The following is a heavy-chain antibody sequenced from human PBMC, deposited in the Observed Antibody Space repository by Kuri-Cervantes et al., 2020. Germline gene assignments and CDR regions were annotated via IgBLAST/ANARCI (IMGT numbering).Heavy chain of an antibody. V-gene: IGHV4-34*01. Sequence: GSLRLSCAVSGGSFSGYYWSWIRQPPGKGLEWIGSVYYSGNTHYNPSLKSRVIISVDTSKNQFSLKLNSVTAADTAVYYCARGSIRGHFDYWGQGTLVTVSS. CDR1: GGSFSGYY. CDR3: ARGSIRGHFDY. CDR2: VYYSGNT. J-gene: IGHJ4*02. D-gene: IGHD2-21*01.